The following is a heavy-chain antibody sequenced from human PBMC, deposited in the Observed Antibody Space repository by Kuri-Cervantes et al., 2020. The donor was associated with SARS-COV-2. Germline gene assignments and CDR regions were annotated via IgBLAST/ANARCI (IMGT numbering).Heavy chain of an antibody. CDR3: ARVSRPYYFDY. V-gene: IGHV4-59*01. J-gene: IGHJ4*02. CDR2: IYYSGST. CDR1: GGSISSYY. Sequence: SETLSLTYTVSGGSISSYYWSWIRQPPGKGLEWIGYIYYSGSTNYNPSLKSRVTISVDTSKNQFSLKLSSVTAADTAVYYCARVSRPYYFDYWGQGTLVTVSS.